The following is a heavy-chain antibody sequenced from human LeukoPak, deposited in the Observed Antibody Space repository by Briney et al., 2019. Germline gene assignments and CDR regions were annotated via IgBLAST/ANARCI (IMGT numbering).Heavy chain of an antibody. D-gene: IGHD2-15*01. J-gene: IGHJ4*02. CDR1: GFTVSSNY. CDR3: ARASFWFDYSGYYFDY. Sequence: PGGSLRLSCAASGFTVSSNYMGWVRQAPGKGLEWVSVIYSGGGTYYADSVKGRFTISRDNSKNTVYLQMNSLGAEDTAVYYCARASFWFDYSGYYFDYWGQGTLVTVSS. V-gene: IGHV3-66*01. CDR2: IYSGGGT.